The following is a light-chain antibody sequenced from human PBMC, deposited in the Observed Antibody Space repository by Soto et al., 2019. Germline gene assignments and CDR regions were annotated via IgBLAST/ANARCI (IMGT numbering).Light chain of an antibody. J-gene: IGLJ1*01. CDR3: NSYAGSNTYI. V-gene: IGLV2-8*01. CDR2: EVN. CDR1: SSDVGSYNF. Sequence: QSALTQPPSASGSPGQSGTISCTGTSSDVGSYNFVSWYHHHPGKAPKLIIYEVNKRPSGVPNRFSGSKSGSTASLTVSGLQTEDEADYYCNSYAGSNTYIFGTGTKVTV.